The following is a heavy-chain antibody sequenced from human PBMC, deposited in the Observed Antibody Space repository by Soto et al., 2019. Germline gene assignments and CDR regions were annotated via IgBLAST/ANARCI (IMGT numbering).Heavy chain of an antibody. V-gene: IGHV3-33*01. CDR1: GFTFSSYG. D-gene: IGHD3-16*01. Sequence: QVQLVESGGGVVQPGRSLRLSCAASGFTFSSYGMHWVRQAPGKGLEWVAVIWYDGSNKYYADSVKGRFTISRDNSKNTLYLQMNSLRAEDTAVYYWARPGGWGYYGMDVWGQGTTVTVSS. CDR2: IWYDGSNK. J-gene: IGHJ6*02. CDR3: ARPGGWGYYGMDV.